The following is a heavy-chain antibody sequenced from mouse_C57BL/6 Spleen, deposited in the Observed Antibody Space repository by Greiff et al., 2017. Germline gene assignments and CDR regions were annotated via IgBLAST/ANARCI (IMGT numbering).Heavy chain of an antibody. D-gene: IGHD2-1*01. J-gene: IGHJ3*01. CDR2: ISTYYGDA. Sequence: QVQLQQSGPELVRPGVSVKISCKGSGYTFTDYAMHWVKQSHAKSLEWIGVISTYYGDASYNQKFKDKPTMTVDKSSSTAYMELARLTSEDSAVYYCARDGNYEAWFAYWGQGTLVTVSA. CDR1: GYTFTDYA. CDR3: ARDGNYEAWFAY. V-gene: IGHV1-67*01.